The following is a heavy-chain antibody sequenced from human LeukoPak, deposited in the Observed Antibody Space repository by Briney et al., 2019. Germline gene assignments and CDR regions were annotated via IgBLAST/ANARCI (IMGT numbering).Heavy chain of an antibody. CDR1: GFTFSSKW. CDR2: IGQQDGSEK. J-gene: IGHJ4*02. D-gene: IGHD3-3*01. CDR3: AKYDFWSGYSFDF. V-gene: IGHV3-7*01. Sequence: PGGSLRLSCAASGFTFSSKWMSWVRQAPGKGLEWVANIGQQDGSEKYYVDSVKGRFTISRDNAKNSLYLQMNSLRAEDTAVYYCAKYDFWSGYSFDFWGQGTLVTVSS.